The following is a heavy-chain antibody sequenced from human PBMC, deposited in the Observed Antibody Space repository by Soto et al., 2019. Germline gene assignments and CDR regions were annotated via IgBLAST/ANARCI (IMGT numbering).Heavy chain of an antibody. V-gene: IGHV1-69*13. CDR3: AGDYYGSGSYYLAHGMDV. CDR2: IIPIFGTA. Sequence: SVKVSCKASGGTFSSYAISWVRQAPGQGLEWMGGIIPIFGTANYAQKFQGRVTITADESTSTAYMELSSLRSEDTAVYYCAGDYYGSGSYYLAHGMDVWGQGTTVTVSS. D-gene: IGHD3-10*01. CDR1: GGTFSSYA. J-gene: IGHJ6*02.